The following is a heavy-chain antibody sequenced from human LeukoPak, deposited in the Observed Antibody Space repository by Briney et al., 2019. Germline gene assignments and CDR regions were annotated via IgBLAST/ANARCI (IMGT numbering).Heavy chain of an antibody. D-gene: IGHD5-18*01. Sequence: GGSLRLSCAASGFTVSSNYMSWVRQAPGKGLEWVAVVSFDGANKYYADSVKGRFTISRDNSKNALYLQMNSLRAEDTAVYYCAKDRRGYRYGPFDSWGQGTLVTVSS. CDR2: VSFDGANK. J-gene: IGHJ4*02. CDR1: GFTVSSNY. V-gene: IGHV3-30*18. CDR3: AKDRRGYRYGPFDS.